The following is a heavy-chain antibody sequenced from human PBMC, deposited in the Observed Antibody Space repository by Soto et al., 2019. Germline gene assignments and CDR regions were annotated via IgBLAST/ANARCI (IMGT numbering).Heavy chain of an antibody. D-gene: IGHD5-12*01. Sequence: LSCAASGFTFSSYAMHWVRQAPGKGLEWVAVISYDGSNKYYADSVKGRFTISRDNSKNTLYLQMNSLRAEDTAVYYCARDIVRDGYNSRPGGYYYYGMDVWGQGTTVTVSS. J-gene: IGHJ6*02. CDR3: ARDIVRDGYNSRPGGYYYYGMDV. V-gene: IGHV3-30-3*01. CDR2: ISYDGSNK. CDR1: GFTFSSYA.